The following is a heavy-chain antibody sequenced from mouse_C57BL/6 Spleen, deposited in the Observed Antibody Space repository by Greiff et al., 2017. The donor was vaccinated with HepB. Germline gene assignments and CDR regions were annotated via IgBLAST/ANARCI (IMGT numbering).Heavy chain of an antibody. J-gene: IGHJ1*03. CDR2: ISRGGDYI. Sequence: EVKLVESGEGLVKPGGSLKLSCAASGFTFSSYAMSWVRQTPEKRLEWVAYISRGGDYIYYAGTVKGRFTISRDNARNTLYLQMSSLKSEATAMYYCTGESHYYGSSDWYFDVWGTGTTVTVSS. V-gene: IGHV5-9-1*02. CDR3: TGESHYYGSSDWYFDV. D-gene: IGHD1-1*01. CDR1: GFTFSSYA.